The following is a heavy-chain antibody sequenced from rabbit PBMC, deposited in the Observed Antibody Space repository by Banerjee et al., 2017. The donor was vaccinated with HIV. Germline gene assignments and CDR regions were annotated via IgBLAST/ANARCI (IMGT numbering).Heavy chain of an antibody. Sequence: PEGSLTLTCTASGIDFSNYYYMCWVRQAPGKGLEWIACIYTGGSGDTHYASWAKGRLTISKTSSTTVTLQMTSLTAADTATYFCARDLAGVIGWNFGLWGPGTL. CDR1: GIDFSNYYY. CDR2: IYTGGSGDT. V-gene: IGHV1S40*01. J-gene: IGHJ4*01. D-gene: IGHD4-1*01. CDR3: ARDLAGVIGWNFGL.